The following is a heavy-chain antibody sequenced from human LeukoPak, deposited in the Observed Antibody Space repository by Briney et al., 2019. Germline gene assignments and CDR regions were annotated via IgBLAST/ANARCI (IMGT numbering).Heavy chain of an antibody. CDR3: ARALYYYYYMDV. Sequence: PSETLSLTRTVSGVSINNSPYYWGWIRQPPEKGLEWIGNIFYDGSTDYNPSLKSRVTISLDTSKSQFSLELRSVTAADTAVYYCARALYYYYYMDVWGNGTAVTVSS. V-gene: IGHV4-39*01. CDR1: GVSINNSPYY. J-gene: IGHJ6*03. CDR2: IFYDGST.